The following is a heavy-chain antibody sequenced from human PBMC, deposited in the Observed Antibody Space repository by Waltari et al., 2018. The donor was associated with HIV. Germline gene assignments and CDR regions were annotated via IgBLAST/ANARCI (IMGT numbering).Heavy chain of an antibody. J-gene: IGHJ6*02. V-gene: IGHV3-11*01. CDR3: VTGGGQFRFGVAKRTYGMDV. D-gene: IGHD3-10*01. CDR1: GFTFSDYY. CDR2: ISSSGSTI. Sequence: QVQLVESGGGLVKPGGSLRLSCAASGFTFSDYYMSWIRPAPGKGLEWVSYISSSGSTIYYADAVKGRFTISRDNAKNSLYLQMSSLRAEDTAVYYCVTGGGQFRFGVAKRTYGMDVWGQGTTVTVSS.